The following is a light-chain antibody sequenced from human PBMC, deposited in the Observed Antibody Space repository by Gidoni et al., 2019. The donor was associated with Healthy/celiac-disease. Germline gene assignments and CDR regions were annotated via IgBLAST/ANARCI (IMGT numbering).Light chain of an antibody. J-gene: IGLJ1*01. CDR2: EVS. V-gene: IGLV2-14*01. CDR3: GSYTSSSTLYV. CDR1: SSDVGGYNY. Sequence: QSALTQPASVSGSPVQSITISCTGTSSDVGGYNYVSWYQQHPGKAHKLMIYEVSNRPSGVSNRFSGSKSGNTASLTISGLQAEDEADYYCGSYTSSSTLYVFGTGTKVTVL.